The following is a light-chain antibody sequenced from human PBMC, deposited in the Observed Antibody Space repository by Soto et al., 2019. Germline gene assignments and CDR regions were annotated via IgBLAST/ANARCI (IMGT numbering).Light chain of an antibody. J-gene: IGLJ2*01. V-gene: IGLV2-14*03. CDR2: DVI. CDR1: SSDVGGYNY. CDR3: SSYTSSSTYVV. Sequence: QSALTQPASVPGSPGQPITISCTGTSSDVGGYNYVSWYQQHPGKAPKLMIYDVINRPSGVSNRFSGSKSGNSASLTISGLQAEGEADYYCSSYTSSSTYVVFGGGTKVTVL.